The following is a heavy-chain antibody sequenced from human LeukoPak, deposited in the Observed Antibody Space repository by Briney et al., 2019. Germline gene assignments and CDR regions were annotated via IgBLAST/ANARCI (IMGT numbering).Heavy chain of an antibody. Sequence: GGSLRLSCAASGFTFDDYAMHWVRQAPGKGLEWVSLISWDGGSTYYADSVKGRFTISRDNSKNSLYLQMNSLRAEDTALYYCAKELPLRGGDEGYFDYWGQGTLVTVSS. V-gene: IGHV3-43D*03. CDR3: AKELPLRGGDEGYFDY. CDR1: GFTFDDYA. J-gene: IGHJ4*02. D-gene: IGHD3-16*01. CDR2: ISWDGGST.